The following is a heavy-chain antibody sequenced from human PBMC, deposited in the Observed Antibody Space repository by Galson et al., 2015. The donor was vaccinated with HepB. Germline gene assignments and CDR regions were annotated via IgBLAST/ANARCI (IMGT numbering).Heavy chain of an antibody. CDR1: GFTFSTFG. D-gene: IGHD3-3*02. CDR3: ARDSITHSYYYYYMDV. J-gene: IGHJ6*03. Sequence: SLRLSCATSGFTFSTFGMHWVRQAPGKGLEWVAFIRYDGSNDYYAHSVWGRFTISRDNSKNTTYLQMSSLRTEDTAVYYCARDSITHSYYYYYMDVWGKGTTVTVSS. CDR2: IRYDGSND. V-gene: IGHV3-30*02.